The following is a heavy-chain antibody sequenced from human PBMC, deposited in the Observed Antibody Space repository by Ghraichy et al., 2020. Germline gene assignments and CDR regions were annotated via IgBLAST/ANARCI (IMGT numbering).Heavy chain of an antibody. CDR1: GFTVSSNY. D-gene: IGHD4-17*01. CDR2: INDDARER. Sequence: GGSLRLSCAASGFTVSSNYMTWVRQAPGKGLEWVGNINDDARERYYVDSVKGRFTISRDNAKNSLYLQMNSLRVEDTAVYYCARDPTYGALDYWGQGILVSVSS. J-gene: IGHJ4*02. V-gene: IGHV3-7*03. CDR3: ARDPTYGALDY.